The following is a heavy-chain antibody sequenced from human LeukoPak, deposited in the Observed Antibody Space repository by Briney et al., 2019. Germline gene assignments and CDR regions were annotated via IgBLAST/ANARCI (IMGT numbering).Heavy chain of an antibody. V-gene: IGHV3-9*01. CDR1: GFIFNNYA. CDR3: AKDNRRHYTSGPNPDSLH. Sequence: GRSLRLSCAGSGFIFNNYAMHWVRQPPGKGLEWVSGISWDSGTIDYADSVRGRFTISRDNAKNSLYLQMDSLRVEDTAFYYCAKDNRRHYTSGPNPDSLHWGQGALVTVSS. J-gene: IGHJ4*02. CDR2: ISWDSGTI. D-gene: IGHD6-19*01.